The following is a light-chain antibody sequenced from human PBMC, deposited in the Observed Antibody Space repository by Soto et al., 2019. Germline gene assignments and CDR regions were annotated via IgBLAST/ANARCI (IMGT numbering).Light chain of an antibody. CDR2: GAS. CDR1: QNVSSN. CDR3: QQSDNSPLP. J-gene: IGKJ3*01. V-gene: IGKV3D-15*01. Sequence: EIVRTKCAADVSVSPGERATLSCRASQNVSSNLAWYQQKPGQAPRLLIYGASNWATGIPYRFSGSRSRTDFTLTISRLEPEDFAAYYCQQSDNSPLPFGAGTKVDIK.